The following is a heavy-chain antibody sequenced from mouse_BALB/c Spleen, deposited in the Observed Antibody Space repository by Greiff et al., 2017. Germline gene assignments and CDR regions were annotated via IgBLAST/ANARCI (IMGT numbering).Heavy chain of an antibody. CDR3: ARKGETALDY. Sequence: DVHLVESGGGLVKPGGSLKLSCAASGFTFSSYAMSWVRQTPEKRLEWVASISSGGSTYYPDSVKGRFTISRDNARNILYLQMSSLRSEDTAMYYCARKGETALDYWGQGTTLTVSS. CDR1: GFTFSSYA. V-gene: IGHV5-6-5*01. D-gene: IGHD1-2*01. CDR2: ISSGGST. J-gene: IGHJ2*01.